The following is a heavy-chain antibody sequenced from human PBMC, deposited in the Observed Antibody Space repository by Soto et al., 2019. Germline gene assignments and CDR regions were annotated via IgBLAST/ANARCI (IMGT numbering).Heavy chain of an antibody. V-gene: IGHV3-30-3*01. CDR3: ARDKSRGVIISTLFQH. D-gene: IGHD3-10*01. Sequence: APGKGLEWVAVISYDGSNKYYADSVKGRFTISRDNSKNTLYLQMNSLRAEDTAVYYCARDKSRGVIISTLFQHWGQGTLVTVS. CDR2: ISYDGSNK. J-gene: IGHJ1*01.